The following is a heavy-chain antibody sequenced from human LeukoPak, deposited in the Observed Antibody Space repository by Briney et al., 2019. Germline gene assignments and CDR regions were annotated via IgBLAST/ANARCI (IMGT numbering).Heavy chain of an antibody. D-gene: IGHD3-22*01. CDR2: ISAGGRT. CDR1: GLTLTDAW. Sequence: PGGSLRLSCAASGLTLTDAWMSWVRQAPGKGLEWVGRISAGGRTDYAAPVKGRFTISRDDSKTTLYLQMNSLKTEDTAVYYCTTDVRFRYYYDSSGYYNDYWGQGTLVTVSS. J-gene: IGHJ4*02. V-gene: IGHV3-15*01. CDR3: TTDVRFRYYYDSSGYYNDY.